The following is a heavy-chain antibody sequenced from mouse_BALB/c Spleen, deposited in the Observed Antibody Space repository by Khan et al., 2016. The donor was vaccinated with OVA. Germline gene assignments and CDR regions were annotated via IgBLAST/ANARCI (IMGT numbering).Heavy chain of an antibody. V-gene: IGHV1-39*01. CDR3: ARGYGNYVRYYFDY. D-gene: IGHD2-10*02. CDR2: IDPYYGGA. CDR1: GYSFTGYN. J-gene: IGHJ2*01. Sequence: EVQLQQSGPELEKPGASVKISCKASGYSFTGYNMNWVKQSNGKSLEWIGNIDPYYGGATYNQKFKGKATLTVDKSSSTAYMQLKSLTSADAAVYYCARGYGNYVRYYFDYGGQGTTLTVSS.